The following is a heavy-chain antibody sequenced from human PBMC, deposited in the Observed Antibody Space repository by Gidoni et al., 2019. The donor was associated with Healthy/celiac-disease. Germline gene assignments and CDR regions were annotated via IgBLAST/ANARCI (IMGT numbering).Heavy chain of an antibody. CDR3: ARGGGVGATLDY. V-gene: IGHV3-11*05. CDR1: GFTFSDYY. CDR2: ISSSSSYT. D-gene: IGHD1-26*01. Sequence: QVQLVESGGGLVKPGGSLRLSCAAPGFTFSDYYMSWIRPAPGKGLEWVSYISSSSSYTNYADSVKGRFTISRDNAKNSLYLQMNSLGAEDTAVYYCARGGGVGATLDYWGQGTLVTVSS. J-gene: IGHJ4*02.